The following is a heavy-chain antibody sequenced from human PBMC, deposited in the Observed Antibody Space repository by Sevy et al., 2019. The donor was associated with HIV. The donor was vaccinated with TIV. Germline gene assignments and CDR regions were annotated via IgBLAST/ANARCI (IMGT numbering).Heavy chain of an antibody. Sequence: GGSLRLSCTASGFTFSSYWMSWVRQAPGKGLEWVANIKQDGSEKYDVDSVKGGFTISRDNAKNSLYLQMNSLRAEDTAVYYCARATYTSGWYETGYWGQGTLVTVSS. CDR1: GFTFSSYW. V-gene: IGHV3-7*04. CDR2: IKQDGSEK. CDR3: ARATYTSGWYETGY. J-gene: IGHJ4*02. D-gene: IGHD6-19*01.